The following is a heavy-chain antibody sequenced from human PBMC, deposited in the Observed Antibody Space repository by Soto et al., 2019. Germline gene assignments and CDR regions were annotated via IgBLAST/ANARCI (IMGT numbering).Heavy chain of an antibody. CDR3: ARSSQQEAAGYCSGGSCYPFDY. D-gene: IGHD2-15*01. CDR2: TYYRSKWYN. J-gene: IGHJ4*02. Sequence: KQSQTLSLTCAISGDSVSSNSAAWNWIRQSPSRGLEWLGRTYYRSKWYNDYAVSVKSRITINPDTSKNQFSLQLNSVTPEDTAVYYCARSSQQEAAGYCSGGSCYPFDYWGQGTLVTVSS. V-gene: IGHV6-1*01. CDR1: GDSVSSNSAA.